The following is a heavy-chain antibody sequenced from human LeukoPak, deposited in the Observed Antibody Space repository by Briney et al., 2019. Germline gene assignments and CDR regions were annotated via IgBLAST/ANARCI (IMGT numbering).Heavy chain of an antibody. CDR1: GYTFTSYD. CDR2: MNPNSGNT. V-gene: IGHV1-8*01. CDR3: ARGPLGGQQLVLRY. D-gene: IGHD6-13*01. Sequence: ASVRVSCKASGYTFTSYDINWVRQATGQGLEWMGWMNPNSGNTGYAQKFQCRVTMTRNTSINTSYMELSSLRSEDTAVYYCARGPLGGQQLVLRYWGQGTLVTVSS. J-gene: IGHJ4*02.